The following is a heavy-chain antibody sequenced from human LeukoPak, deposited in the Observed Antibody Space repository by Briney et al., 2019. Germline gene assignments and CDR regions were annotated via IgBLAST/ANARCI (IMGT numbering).Heavy chain of an antibody. CDR2: IYHSGST. Sequence: PSETLSLTCAVSGGSISSSNWWSWVRQPPGKGLEWIGEIYHSGSTNYNPSLKSRVTISVDTSKNQFSLKLRSVTAADTAVYYCARTAMSGVIYNYFYYMDVWGKGTTVTVSS. V-gene: IGHV4-4*02. CDR3: ARTAMSGVIYNYFYYMDV. CDR1: GGSISSSNW. J-gene: IGHJ6*03. D-gene: IGHD2-2*01.